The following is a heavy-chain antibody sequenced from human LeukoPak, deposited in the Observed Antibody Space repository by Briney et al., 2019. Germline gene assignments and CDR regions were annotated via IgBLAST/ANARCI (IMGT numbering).Heavy chain of an antibody. V-gene: IGHV3-23*01. CDR2: ISGGGIST. Sequence: PGGSLRLSCAASGFTLSNSAMTWVRQAPGKGLEWVSVISGGGISTYYANSVKGRFTVSRDNPKNTLYLQMNSLRAEDTAVYYCAKNRAVYSSPIDYWGQGTLVTVSS. CDR1: GFTLSNSA. J-gene: IGHJ4*02. D-gene: IGHD6-13*01. CDR3: AKNRAVYSSPIDY.